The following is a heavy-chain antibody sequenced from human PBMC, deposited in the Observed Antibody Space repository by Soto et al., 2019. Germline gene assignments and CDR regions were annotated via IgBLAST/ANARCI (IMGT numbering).Heavy chain of an antibody. CDR3: AHRRGSSSPIDY. V-gene: IGHV2-5*02. CDR1: GFSLSTSGVG. CDR2: IYWDDDK. J-gene: IGHJ4*02. D-gene: IGHD6-6*01. Sequence: QITLKESGPTLVKPTQTLTLTCTFSGFSLSTSGVGVGWIRQPPGKALEWLALIYWDDDKRYSPSLKSRLTIPKDASKNQVVLTMTNMDPVDTATYYCAHRRGSSSPIDYWGQGTLVTVSS.